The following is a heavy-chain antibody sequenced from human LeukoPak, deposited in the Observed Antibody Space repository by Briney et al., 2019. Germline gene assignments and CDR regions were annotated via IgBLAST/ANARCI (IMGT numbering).Heavy chain of an antibody. Sequence: APVKVSCKASGYTFTGYYMHWVRQAPGQGLEWMGWINPNSGGTNYAQKFQGRVTMTRDTSISTAYMELSRLRSDDTAVYYCARDQHYDSSGYYLWGQGTLVTVSS. J-gene: IGHJ5*02. V-gene: IGHV1-2*02. CDR1: GYTFTGYY. CDR3: ARDQHYDSSGYYL. CDR2: INPNSGGT. D-gene: IGHD3-22*01.